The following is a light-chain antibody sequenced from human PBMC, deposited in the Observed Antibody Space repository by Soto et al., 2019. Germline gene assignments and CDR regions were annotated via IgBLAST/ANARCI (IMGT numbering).Light chain of an antibody. CDR3: QQYDNLPCT. Sequence: DFQMTQSPSSLSASVGDRVTITCQASPDISNYLNWYQQKPGKAPKLLIYDASNLETEVPSRFSGSGPGTYFSFTISSLQPEDIATYYCQQYDNLPCTFGQGTKLDSK. J-gene: IGKJ2*02. CDR1: PDISNY. CDR2: DAS. V-gene: IGKV1-33*01.